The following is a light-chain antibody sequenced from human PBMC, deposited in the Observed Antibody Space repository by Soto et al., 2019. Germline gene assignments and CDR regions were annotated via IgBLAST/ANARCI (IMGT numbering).Light chain of an antibody. CDR3: QQYDNWPWT. CDR2: GAS. Sequence: EILMTQSPATLSVSPGGRATLSCRASQSISDTLAWYQQKPGQAPRLLIHGASTRAPGFPARFSGSGSGTDFTLTISSLQSEDFAVYYCQQYDNWPWTFGQGTK. CDR1: QSISDT. V-gene: IGKV3-15*01. J-gene: IGKJ1*01.